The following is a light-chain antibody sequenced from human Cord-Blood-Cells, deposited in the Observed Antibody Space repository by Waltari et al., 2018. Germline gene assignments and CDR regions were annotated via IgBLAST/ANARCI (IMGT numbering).Light chain of an antibody. CDR3: CSYAGSSTWV. CDR2: EGS. CDR1: SSDVGSYNL. Sequence: QSALTQPAAVSGSPEQSITIPCTGTSSDVGSYNLVSWYQQHPGKAPKLMIYEGSKRPSGVSNRFSGSKSGNTASLTISGLQAEDEADYYCCSYAGSSTWVFGGGTKLTVL. V-gene: IGLV2-23*01. J-gene: IGLJ3*02.